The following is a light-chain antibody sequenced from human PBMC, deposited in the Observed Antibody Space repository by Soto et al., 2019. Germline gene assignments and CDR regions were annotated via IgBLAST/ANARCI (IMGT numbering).Light chain of an antibody. J-gene: IGLJ7*01. CDR2: SDN. CDR1: RSSIGTNT. Sequence: QSVLTQPPSASGTPGQRVTIPRSGSRSSIGTNTVTWYQQLPGTAPKLLSDSDNQRPSGVPDRFSGSTSGTSASLAISALQSDDEAAYYCAAWDVRFVVFGGGTQLTVL. CDR3: AAWDVRFVV. V-gene: IGLV1-44*01.